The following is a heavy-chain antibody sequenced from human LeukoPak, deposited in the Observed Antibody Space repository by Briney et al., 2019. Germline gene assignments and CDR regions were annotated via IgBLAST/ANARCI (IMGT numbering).Heavy chain of an antibody. CDR3: ARDKTYYDSSGYYHY. CDR1: GYTFTNYY. J-gene: IGHJ4*02. Sequence: ASVKVSCKASGYTFTNYYMHWVRQAPGQGLEWMGWINPNSGGTNYAQKFQGRVTMTRDTSISTAYMELSRLRSDDTAVYYCARDKTYYDSSGYYHYWGQGTLVTVSS. CDR2: INPNSGGT. V-gene: IGHV1-2*02. D-gene: IGHD3-22*01.